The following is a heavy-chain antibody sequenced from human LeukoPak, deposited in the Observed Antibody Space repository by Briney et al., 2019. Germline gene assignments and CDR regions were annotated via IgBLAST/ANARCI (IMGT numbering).Heavy chain of an antibody. CDR3: ARDTDLNYYYYMDV. D-gene: IGHD2-21*02. V-gene: IGHV3-30*01. J-gene: IGHJ6*03. CDR1: GFTFSSYA. Sequence: GGSLRLSCAASGFTFSSYAMHWVRQAPGKGLEWVAVISYDGSNKYYADSVKGRFTISRDNSKNTLYLQMNSLRAEDTAVYYCARDTDLNYYYYMDVWGKGTTVTVSS. CDR2: ISYDGSNK.